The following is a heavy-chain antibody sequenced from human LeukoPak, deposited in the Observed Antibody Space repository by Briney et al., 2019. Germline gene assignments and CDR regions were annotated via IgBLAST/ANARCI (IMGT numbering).Heavy chain of an antibody. V-gene: IGHV1-18*01. Sequence: ASLKVSCKASGYPSSDYGFTWVRPEPGQGLERMGWISAYNGNTYYAQKFQDRVTLTIDTSTSTAYLDLRSLRSDDTAVYYCATVKRAVSDTWLDLWGQGTLVTVSS. J-gene: IGHJ5*02. CDR3: ATVKRAVSDTWLDL. CDR1: GYPSSDYG. CDR2: ISAYNGNT. D-gene: IGHD6-19*01.